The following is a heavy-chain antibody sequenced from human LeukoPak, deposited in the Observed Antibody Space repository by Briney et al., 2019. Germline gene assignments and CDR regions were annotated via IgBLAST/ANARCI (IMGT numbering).Heavy chain of an antibody. CDR3: ATAAPFDY. Sequence: GGSLRLSCAASGFTFSSSWMSWVRQAPGKGLEWVAHIKEDGSAKYHVDSVKGRFTISRDNVKNSLYLQMNSLRAEDTAVYYCATAAPFDYWGQGTLVTVSS. CDR2: IKEDGSAK. CDR1: GFTFSSSW. V-gene: IGHV3-7*01. J-gene: IGHJ4*02. D-gene: IGHD6-13*01.